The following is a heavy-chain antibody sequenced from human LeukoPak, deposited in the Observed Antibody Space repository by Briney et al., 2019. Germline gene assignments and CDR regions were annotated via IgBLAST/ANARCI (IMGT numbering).Heavy chain of an antibody. CDR3: ARDPSRGYYDSSGYYYLDY. D-gene: IGHD3-22*01. CDR2: ISAYNGNT. J-gene: IGHJ4*02. V-gene: IGHV1-18*01. Sequence: ASVKVSCKASGYTFTSYGISWVRQAPGQGLEWMGWISAYNGNTNYAQKLQGRVTMTTDTSTSTAYMELRSLRSDDTAVYYCARDPSRGYYDSSGYYYLDYWGQGTLVTVSS. CDR1: GYTFTSYG.